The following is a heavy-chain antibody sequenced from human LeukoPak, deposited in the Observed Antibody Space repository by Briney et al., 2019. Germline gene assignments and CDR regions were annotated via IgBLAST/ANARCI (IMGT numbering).Heavy chain of an antibody. CDR2: IIPIFGTA. Sequence: SVKVSCKASGGTFSSYAISWVRQAPGQGLEWMGGIIPIFGTANYAQKFQGRVTITADESTSTAYMELSSLRSEDTAVYYCARGLTWLRRGYSYGRPTSFYFDYWGQGTLVTVSS. D-gene: IGHD5-18*01. V-gene: IGHV1-69*13. J-gene: IGHJ4*02. CDR3: ARGLTWLRRGYSYGRPTSFYFDY. CDR1: GGTFSSYA.